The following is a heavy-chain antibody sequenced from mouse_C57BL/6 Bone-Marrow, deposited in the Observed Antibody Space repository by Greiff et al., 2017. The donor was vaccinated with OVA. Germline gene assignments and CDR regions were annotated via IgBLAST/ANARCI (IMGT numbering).Heavy chain of an antibody. Sequence: EVKLMESGGGLVQPGGSMKLSCVASGFTFSNYWMNWVRQSPEKGLEWVAQIRLKSDNYATHYAESVKGRFTISRDDSKSSVYLQMNNLRAEDTGIYYCTGASYDLYAMDYWGQGTSVTVSS. CDR2: IRLKSDNYAT. CDR1: GFTFSNYW. CDR3: TGASYDLYAMDY. J-gene: IGHJ4*01. V-gene: IGHV6-3*01. D-gene: IGHD2-10*01.